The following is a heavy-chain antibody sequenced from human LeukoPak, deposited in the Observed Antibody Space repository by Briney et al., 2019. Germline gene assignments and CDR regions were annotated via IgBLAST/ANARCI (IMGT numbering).Heavy chain of an antibody. CDR3: ARSKLAVAGNNWFDP. Sequence: SVKVSCKASGGTFSSSAISWVRQAPGQGLEWMGGIIPIFGTANYAQKFQGRVTITTDESTSTAHMELSSLRSEDTAVYYCARSKLAVAGNNWFDPWGQGTLVTVSS. V-gene: IGHV1-69*05. J-gene: IGHJ5*02. D-gene: IGHD6-19*01. CDR2: IIPIFGTA. CDR1: GGTFSSSA.